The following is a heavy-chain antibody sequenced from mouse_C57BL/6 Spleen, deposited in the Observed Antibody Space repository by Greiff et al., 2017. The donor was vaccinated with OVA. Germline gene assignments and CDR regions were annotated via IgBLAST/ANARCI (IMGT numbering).Heavy chain of an antibody. J-gene: IGHJ2*01. CDR3: ARIGAQATLFDY. CDR1: GFSLSTFGMG. Sequence: QVTLKESGPGILQPSQSLSLSCSFSGFSLSTFGMGVGWLRPPSGKGLEWLAHIWWDDDKYYYPALMSRLTISKDTSKNQVFLKIAKVDTADTATYYCARIGAQATLFDYWGQGTTLTVSS. D-gene: IGHD3-2*02. V-gene: IGHV8-8*01. CDR2: IWWDDDK.